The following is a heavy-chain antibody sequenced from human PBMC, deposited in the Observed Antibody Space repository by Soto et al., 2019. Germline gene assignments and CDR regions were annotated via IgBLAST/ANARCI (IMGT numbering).Heavy chain of an antibody. CDR1: GFMFSKFA. CDR2: ISGPGGSI. D-gene: IGHD6-13*01. Sequence: EVKLLESGGGLEQRGGSLRLSCAASGFMFSKFAMNWVRQAPGKGLEWVSVISGPGGSIYYADTVKGRFTISRDNSKNTLYLQMNSLRAEDTAVYHCAKGIIAAAEDYGMDVWGQGTTVTVSS. J-gene: IGHJ6*02. V-gene: IGHV3-23*01. CDR3: AKGIIAAAEDYGMDV.